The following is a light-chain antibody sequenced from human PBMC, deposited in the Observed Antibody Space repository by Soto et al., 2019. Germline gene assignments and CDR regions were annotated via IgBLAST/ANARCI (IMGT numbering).Light chain of an antibody. J-gene: IGKJ4*01. CDR2: DAS. CDR3: QQYGSSPLT. Sequence: EIVLTQSPATLSLSPGERATLSCRASQSVSSYLAWYQQKPGQAPRLLIYDASNRATGIPARLSGSGSGTDFTLTISSLEPEDFAVYSRQQYGSSPLTFGGGTKVDIK. V-gene: IGKV3-11*01. CDR1: QSVSSY.